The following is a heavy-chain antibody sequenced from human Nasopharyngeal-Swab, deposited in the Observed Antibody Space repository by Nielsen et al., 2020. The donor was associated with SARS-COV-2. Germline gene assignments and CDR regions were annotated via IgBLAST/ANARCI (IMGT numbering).Heavy chain of an antibody. CDR2: IGDKDHNYAT. J-gene: IGHJ4*02. CDR3: TTDFYFDY. V-gene: IGHV3-73*01. Sequence: GESLKISCAASGFIFSASAIHWVRQASGKGPEWVGRIGDKDHNYATIYGASVQGRFTISRDDSKNTAFLQMDSLKTEDTALYYCTTDFYFDYWGQGTLVTVSS. CDR1: GFIFSASA.